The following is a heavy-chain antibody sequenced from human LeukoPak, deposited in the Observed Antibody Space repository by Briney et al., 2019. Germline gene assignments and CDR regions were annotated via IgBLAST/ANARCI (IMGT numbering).Heavy chain of an antibody. CDR2: ISAYNGNT. D-gene: IGHD5-12*01. V-gene: IGHV1-18*01. J-gene: IGHJ3*02. CDR1: GYTFTSYG. Sequence: GASVKVSCKASGYTFTSYGISWVRQAPGQGLEWMGWISAYNGNTNYAQKLQGRVTMTTDTSTSTAYMELRSLRSDDTAVYYCARLGYSGYELSAFDIWGQGTMVTVSS. CDR3: ARLGYSGYELSAFDI.